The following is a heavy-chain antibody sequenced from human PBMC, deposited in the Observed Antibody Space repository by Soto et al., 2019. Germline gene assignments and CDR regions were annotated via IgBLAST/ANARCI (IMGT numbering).Heavy chain of an antibody. D-gene: IGHD3-22*01. Sequence: QVRLQESGPGLVKPSQTLSLKCTVSGASISSGDYYWSWVRQPPGKGLEWIGYIYYSGITYFNPSLKSRVAISMETSKNQFFLXXXXXXXXXXXXXXXXXXXXXXXPVSRFWLDPWGQGTLVTVSS. CDR3: XXXXXXXXPVSRFWLDP. CDR1: GASISSGDYY. V-gene: IGHV4-30-4*01. CDR2: IYYSGIT. J-gene: IGHJ5*02.